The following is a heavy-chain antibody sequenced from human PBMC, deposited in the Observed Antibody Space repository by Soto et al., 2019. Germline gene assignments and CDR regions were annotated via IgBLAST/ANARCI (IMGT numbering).Heavy chain of an antibody. Sequence: GSLRLSCPASGLAFSSDAMSWGRQAPGKGLEWVSAISGSGGSTYYADSVKGRFTISRDNSKNTLYLQMNSLRAEDTAVYYCAKDPTITMIVVVYNWFDPWGQGTLVTVSS. D-gene: IGHD3-22*01. CDR1: GLAFSSDA. CDR2: ISGSGGST. J-gene: IGHJ5*02. CDR3: AKDPTITMIVVVYNWFDP. V-gene: IGHV3-23*01.